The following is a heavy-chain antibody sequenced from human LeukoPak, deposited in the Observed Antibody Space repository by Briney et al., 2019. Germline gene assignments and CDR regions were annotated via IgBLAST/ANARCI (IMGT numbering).Heavy chain of an antibody. V-gene: IGHV3-21*01. D-gene: IGHD3-22*01. CDR2: ISSSSSYI. CDR3: ARGGYYYDSSGYYYGY. J-gene: IGHJ4*02. CDR1: GFTFSSYW. Sequence: PGGSLRLSCAASGFTFSSYWMSWVRQAPGKGLEWVSSISSSSSYIYYADSVKGRFTISRDNAKNSLYLQMNSLRAEDTAVYYCARGGYYYDSSGYYYGYWGQGTLVTVSS.